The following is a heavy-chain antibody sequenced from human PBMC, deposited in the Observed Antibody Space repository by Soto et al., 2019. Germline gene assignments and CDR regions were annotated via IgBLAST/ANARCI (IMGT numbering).Heavy chain of an antibody. Sequence: EVQLVESGGGLVQPGGSLRLSCVASGFTFSTDSMNWVRQAPGKGLEWVAHISTSGATRYYADSVKGRFTISRDNAKTSWYLQMDRLRNEDTAVYYCARFFGSGFAYWGQGTMVTVSS. D-gene: IGHD6-19*01. CDR1: GFTFSTDS. V-gene: IGHV3-48*02. CDR2: ISTSGATR. J-gene: IGHJ4*02. CDR3: ARFFGSGFAY.